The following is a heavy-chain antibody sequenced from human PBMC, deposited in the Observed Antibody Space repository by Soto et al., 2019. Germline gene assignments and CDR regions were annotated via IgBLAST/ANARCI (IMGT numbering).Heavy chain of an antibody. Sequence: VGSLRLSCAASGFTFTSYAMSWVRQAPGKGLEWVSAISSSSGSTYYADSVKGRSTISRDNSKNTLYLQLNSLRAEDTAVYYCAKDSNYGDYYYYAMDVWGQGTPVTVSS. D-gene: IGHD4-17*01. CDR1: GFTFTSYA. V-gene: IGHV3-23*01. CDR2: ISSSSGST. J-gene: IGHJ6*01. CDR3: AKDSNYGDYYYYAMDV.